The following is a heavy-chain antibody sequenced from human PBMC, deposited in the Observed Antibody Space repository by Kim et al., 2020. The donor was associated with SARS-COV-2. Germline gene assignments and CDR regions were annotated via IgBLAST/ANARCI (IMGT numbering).Heavy chain of an antibody. CDR1: GGSISSSGYY. Sequence: SETLSLTCTVSGGSISSSGYYWTWIRQSPGVGLEWIGSILYSWSTYYNPSLKRRITISVDTSMNQFSLDLSSVTAADTAVYYCARRGAVAGNPVYDYWGQGTLVTVSS. J-gene: IGHJ4*02. CDR3: ARRGAVAGNPVYDY. D-gene: IGHD6-19*01. CDR2: ILYSWST. V-gene: IGHV4-39*01.